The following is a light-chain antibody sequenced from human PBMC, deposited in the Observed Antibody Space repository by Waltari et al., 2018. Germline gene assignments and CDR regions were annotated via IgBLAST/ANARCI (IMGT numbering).Light chain of an antibody. CDR3: QQYDSYPLT. Sequence: DIQMTQSPSTLSASVGDRVTIICRASQTISGWLAWYQQKPGKAPKLLIYKASTLESGVTSSISGSGSGTEFTLTISSLQPYDFATYYCQQYDSYPLTFGGGTKVEIK. V-gene: IGKV1-5*03. CDR1: QTISGW. J-gene: IGKJ4*01. CDR2: KAS.